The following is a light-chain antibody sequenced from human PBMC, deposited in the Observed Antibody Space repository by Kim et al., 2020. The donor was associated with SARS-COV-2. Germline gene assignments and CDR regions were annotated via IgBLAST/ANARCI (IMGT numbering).Light chain of an antibody. V-gene: IGLV2-14*03. CDR3: SSYTRSSTVI. J-gene: IGLJ2*01. Sequence: QSALTQPVSVSGSPGQSITISCTGTSSDVGGYNYVSWYRQHPGEAPKVLIFDVTNRPSGVSIRFSGSKSGNTASLTISGLQAEDEGNYYCSSYTRSSTVIFGGGTQLTVL. CDR1: SSDVGGYNY. CDR2: DVT.